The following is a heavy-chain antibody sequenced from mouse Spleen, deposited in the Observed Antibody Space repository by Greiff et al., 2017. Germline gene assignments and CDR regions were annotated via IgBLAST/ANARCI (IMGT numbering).Heavy chain of an antibody. CDR3: ALYYYGSSSFAY. D-gene: IGHD1-1*01. CDR2: IDPEDGET. J-gene: IGHJ3*01. V-gene: IGHV14-2*01. Sequence: VQLQQSGAELVKPGASVKLSCTASGFNIKDYYMHWVKQRTEQGLEWIGRIDPEDGETKYAPKFQGKATITADTSSNTAYLQLSSLTSEDTAVYYCALYYYGSSSFAYWGQGTLVTVSA. CDR1: GFNIKDYY.